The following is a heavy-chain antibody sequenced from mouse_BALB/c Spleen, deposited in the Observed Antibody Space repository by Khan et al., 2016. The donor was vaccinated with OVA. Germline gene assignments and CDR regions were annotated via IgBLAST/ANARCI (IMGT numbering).Heavy chain of an antibody. CDR3: ARGGAAYYRNDGGAMEY. J-gene: IGHJ4*01. CDR1: GYTFTTAG. Sequence: QIQLVQSGPELKKPGETVRISCKASGYTFTTAGIQWVQKMPGKGLKWIGWINTHSGVPKYAEDFKGRFAFTLEISVNTAYLQITYLKNEDTATYYFARGGAAYYRNDGGAMEYWGQGTSVTVSS. CDR2: INTHSGVP. V-gene: IGHV9-4*02. D-gene: IGHD2-14*01.